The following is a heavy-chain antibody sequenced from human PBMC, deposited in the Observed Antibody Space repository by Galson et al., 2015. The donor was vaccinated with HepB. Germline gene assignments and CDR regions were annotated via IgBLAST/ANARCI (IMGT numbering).Heavy chain of an antibody. V-gene: IGHV3-72*01. CDR3: TRLTGPTWGFDAFDV. CDR1: GFTLSDHY. J-gene: IGHJ3*01. D-gene: IGHD1-20*01. Sequence: SLRLSCAASGFTLSDHYMDWVRQAPGKGLEWVGRTRNEANSYTTQYAASVKGRFTISRDDSKTSLYLQMNSLKTEDTAVYYCTRLTGPTWGFDAFDVWGQGAMVTVSS. CDR2: TRNEANSYTT.